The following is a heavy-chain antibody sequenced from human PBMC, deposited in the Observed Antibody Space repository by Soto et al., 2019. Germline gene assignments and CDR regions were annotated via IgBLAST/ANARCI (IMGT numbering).Heavy chain of an antibody. CDR1: GFTFSNAW. Sequence: EVQLVESGGGLVKPGGSLRLSCAASGFTFSNAWMNWVRQAPGKGLEWVGRIKSKTDGGTTDYAAPVKGRFTISRDDSKNTLYLQMNSLKTQDTAAYYCTTEREDTSDILTGYYLPNYYRMDVWGQGTTVTVSS. CDR3: TTEREDTSDILTGYYLPNYYRMDV. J-gene: IGHJ6*02. CDR2: IKSKTDGGTT. V-gene: IGHV3-15*07. D-gene: IGHD3-9*01.